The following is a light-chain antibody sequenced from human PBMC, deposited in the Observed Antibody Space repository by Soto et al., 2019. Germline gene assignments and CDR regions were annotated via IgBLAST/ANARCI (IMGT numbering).Light chain of an antibody. V-gene: IGLV2-14*03. J-gene: IGLJ1*01. CDR1: SSDVGGYNY. CDR3: SSYTSSTTSS. CDR2: DVS. Sequence: QSALTQPASVSGSPGQSITISCTGTSSDVGGYNYVSWYQQHPGKAPKLMIYDVSNRPSGVSNRFSGSKSRNTASLTISGLQAEDEADYYCSSYTSSTTSSFGTGTKVTVL.